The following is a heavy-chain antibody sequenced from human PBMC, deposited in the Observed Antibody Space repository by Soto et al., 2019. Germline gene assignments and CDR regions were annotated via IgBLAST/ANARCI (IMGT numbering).Heavy chain of an antibody. CDR2: ISGSGGYT. J-gene: IGHJ4*02. D-gene: IGHD1-7*01. V-gene: IGHV3-23*01. CDR1: GFTFSNYA. Sequence: EVQLLESGGGLVQPGGSLRLSCAASGFTFSNYAMSWVRQAPGQGLEWVSTISGSGGYTYYAHSVKGRFTISRDNSKNTLYLQMNSLRGEDTAVYFCGKYFRGYDWNSEDWGQGTLVTVSS. CDR3: GKYFRGYDWNSED.